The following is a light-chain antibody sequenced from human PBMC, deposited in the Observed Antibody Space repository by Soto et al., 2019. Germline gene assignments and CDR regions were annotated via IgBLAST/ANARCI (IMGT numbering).Light chain of an antibody. CDR3: QQRSNWPLT. CDR1: QSIDGY. CDR2: DAS. J-gene: IGKJ4*01. V-gene: IGKV3-11*01. Sequence: EIVFTDYPATLNLSPGERASLSCRASQSIDGYLAWYQQKAGQPPRLLFYDASNRATGIPARFSAFGSGTDFTLTISALEPEDFAVYYCQQRSNWPLTFGGGTKVDIK.